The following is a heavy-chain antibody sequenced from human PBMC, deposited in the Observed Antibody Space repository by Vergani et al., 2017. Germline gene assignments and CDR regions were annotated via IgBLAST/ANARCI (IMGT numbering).Heavy chain of an antibody. V-gene: IGHV4-34*01. D-gene: IGHD3-3*01. Sequence: QLQLQQWGAGLLKPSETLSLTCAVYGGSFSGYYWSWIRQPPGKGLEWIGEINHSGSTNYNPSLKSRVTISVDTSKNQFSLKLSSVTAADTAVYYCARGYYDFWSGYSHWFDPWGQGTLVTVSS. CDR2: INHSGST. CDR1: GGSFSGYY. J-gene: IGHJ5*02. CDR3: ARGYYDFWSGYSHWFDP.